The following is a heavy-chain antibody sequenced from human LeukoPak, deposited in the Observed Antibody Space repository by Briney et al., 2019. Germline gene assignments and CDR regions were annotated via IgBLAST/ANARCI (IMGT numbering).Heavy chain of an antibody. Sequence: GGPLRLFCAASGFLVIIYYISWVRQTTRGSLEGVAFIYSSGSTYYAESAEGRFTISRDSSKNTLYLEMTSLRVEGTAVYYCTRAEFSNSFDDWGQGTLVIVS. CDR2: IYSSGST. J-gene: IGHJ4*02. CDR3: TRAEFSNSFDD. CDR1: GFLVIIYY. D-gene: IGHD6-6*01. V-gene: IGHV3-53*01.